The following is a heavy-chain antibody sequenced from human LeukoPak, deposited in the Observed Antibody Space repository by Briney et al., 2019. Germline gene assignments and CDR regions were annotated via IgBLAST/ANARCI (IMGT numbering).Heavy chain of an antibody. Sequence: PGGSLRLSCAASGFTFSSYGMHWVRQAPGKGLEWVAFIRYDGSNKYYADSVKGRFTISRDNSKNTLYLQMKSLSAEDTAIYYCVRDFNPSQLVYRFDYWGQGTLVTVSS. D-gene: IGHD1-14*01. J-gene: IGHJ4*02. CDR1: GFTFSSYG. CDR3: VRDFNPSQLVYRFDY. V-gene: IGHV3-30*02. CDR2: IRYDGSNK.